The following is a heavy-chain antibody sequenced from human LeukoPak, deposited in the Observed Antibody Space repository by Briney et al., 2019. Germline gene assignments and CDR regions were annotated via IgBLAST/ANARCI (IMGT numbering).Heavy chain of an antibody. Sequence: SETLSLTCAVYGGSFSGYYWSWIRQPPGKGLEWIGEINHSGSTNYNPSLKSRVTIPVDTSKNQFSLKLSSVTAADTAVYYCARGRCSGGSCNSNYYYYMDVWGKGTTVTVSS. CDR3: ARGRCSGGSCNSNYYYYMDV. D-gene: IGHD2-15*01. CDR1: GGSFSGYY. V-gene: IGHV4-34*01. J-gene: IGHJ6*03. CDR2: INHSGST.